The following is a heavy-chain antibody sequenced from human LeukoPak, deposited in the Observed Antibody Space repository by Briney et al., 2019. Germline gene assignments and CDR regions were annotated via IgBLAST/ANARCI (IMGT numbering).Heavy chain of an antibody. CDR1: GFTFSGFA. D-gene: IGHD3-22*01. CDR2: IRGSGGST. CDR3: ARVGIGRAYYNVY. V-gene: IGHV3-23*01. J-gene: IGHJ4*02. Sequence: GGSLRLSCAASGFTFSGFAMSWVRQAPGKGLEWVSSIRGSGGSTYYADSVKGRFTISRDTSKNTLFLQMNSLRAQDTTVYYCARVGIGRAYYNVYWGQGTLVTVSS.